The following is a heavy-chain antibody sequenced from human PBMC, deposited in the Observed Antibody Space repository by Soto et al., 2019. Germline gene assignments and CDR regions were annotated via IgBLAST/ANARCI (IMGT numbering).Heavy chain of an antibody. CDR2: INPNSGGT. V-gene: IGHV1-2*02. CDR3: ARGGSGDYYYYGMDV. J-gene: IGHJ6*02. Sequence: ASVKVSCKASGYTFTGYYMHWVRQAPGQGLEWMGWINPNSGGTNYAQKFQGRVTMTRDTPISTAYMELSRLRSDDTAVYYCARGGSGDYYYYGMDVWGQGTTVTVSS. D-gene: IGHD3-10*01. CDR1: GYTFTGYY.